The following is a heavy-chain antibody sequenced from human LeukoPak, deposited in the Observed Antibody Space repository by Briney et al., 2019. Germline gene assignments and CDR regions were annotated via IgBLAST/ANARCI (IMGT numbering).Heavy chain of an antibody. D-gene: IGHD3-16*01. CDR3: ARRSEFGVLYYMDV. CDR2: ISGSSGTI. CDR1: GFTFSSYS. V-gene: IGHV3-48*01. J-gene: IGHJ6*03. Sequence: TGGSLRLSCAASGFTFSSYSMNWVRQAPGKGLEWVSYISGSSGTIYYADAVKGRFTIYRDNAKNSLYLQMNSLRAEDTAVYYCARRSEFGVLYYMDVRGKGTTVTVSS.